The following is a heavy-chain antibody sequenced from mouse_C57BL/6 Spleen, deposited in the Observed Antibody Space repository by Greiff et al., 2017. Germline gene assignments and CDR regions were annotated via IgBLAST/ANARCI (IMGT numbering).Heavy chain of an antibody. CDR3: ARGGGDAMDY. J-gene: IGHJ4*01. V-gene: IGHV1-69*01. CDR2: IDPSDSYT. CDR1: GYTFTSYW. Sequence: QVQLQQPGAELVMPGASVKLSCKASGYTFTSYWMHWVKQRPGQGLEWIGEIDPSDSYTNYNQKSKGKSTLTVDKSSSTAYMQLSSLTSEDAAVYYCARGGGDAMDYWGQGTSVTVSS.